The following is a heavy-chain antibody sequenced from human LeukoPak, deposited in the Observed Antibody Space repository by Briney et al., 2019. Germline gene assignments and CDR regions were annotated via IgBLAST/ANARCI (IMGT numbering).Heavy chain of an antibody. CDR2: ISSSSSTI. V-gene: IGHV3-48*01. CDR3: ARGRGIANY. D-gene: IGHD1-14*01. J-gene: IGHJ4*02. CDR1: GFTFSSYS. Sequence: GGALRLSCAASGFTFSSYSMNWVRQAPGKGGEWVSYISSSSSTIYYADSVKGRFTIPRDNAKNSLYLQMNSLRAEDTAVYYCARGRGIANYWGQGTLVTVSS.